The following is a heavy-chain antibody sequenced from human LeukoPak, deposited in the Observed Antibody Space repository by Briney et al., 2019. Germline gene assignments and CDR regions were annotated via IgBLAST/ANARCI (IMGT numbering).Heavy chain of an antibody. D-gene: IGHD3-22*01. CDR2: ISGSGGST. V-gene: IGHV3-23*01. Sequence: PGGSLRLSCAASGFTFSSYAMSWVRQAPGKGLEWVPAISGSGGSTYYADSVKGRFTISRDNSKNTLYLQMNSLRAEDTAVYYCAKGPYYYDSRGYYPFDYWGQGTLVTVSS. CDR1: GFTFSSYA. CDR3: AKGPYYYDSRGYYPFDY. J-gene: IGHJ4*02.